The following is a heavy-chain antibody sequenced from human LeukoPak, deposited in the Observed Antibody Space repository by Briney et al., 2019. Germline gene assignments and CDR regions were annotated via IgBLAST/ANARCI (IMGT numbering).Heavy chain of an antibody. Sequence: GGSLRLSCVASGLAFRNYAMTWVRQAPGKGLEWVSVIRGSGGDIRYADSVKGRFTISRDNSVNAPYLQMNSLRAEDTAVYYCGKDPNGDYIGAFDFWGQGTMVTVSS. D-gene: IGHD4-17*01. CDR2: IRGSGGDI. CDR1: GLAFRNYA. V-gene: IGHV3-23*01. CDR3: GKDPNGDYIGAFDF. J-gene: IGHJ3*01.